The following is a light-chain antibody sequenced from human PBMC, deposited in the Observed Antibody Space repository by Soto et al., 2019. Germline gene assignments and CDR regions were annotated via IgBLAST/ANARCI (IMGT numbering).Light chain of an antibody. J-gene: IGKJ1*01. CDR1: QCVSSY. CDR2: DAS. Sequence: EIVLTQSRATLSLSPGERATLSCRASQCVSSYLAWYQQKPGQAPRLLIYDASNRATGIPARFSGSGSGTDVTLTISSLEPEDFAFYYCQQRSNWPRTFGQGTKVEIK. CDR3: QQRSNWPRT. V-gene: IGKV3-11*01.